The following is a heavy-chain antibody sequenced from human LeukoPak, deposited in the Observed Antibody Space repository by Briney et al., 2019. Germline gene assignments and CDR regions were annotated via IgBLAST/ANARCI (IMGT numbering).Heavy chain of an antibody. V-gene: IGHV3-15*01. Sequence: KSGGSLRLSCAASGLTFSNVWMSWVRQAPGKGLEWVGRIKRKSDGGTTDYAAPVKGRFTISRDDSKNTLYLQMNSLKSEDTAVYYCTTELDVRPNHYWGQGTLVTVSS. CDR1: GLTFSNVW. D-gene: IGHD1-14*01. CDR2: IKRKSDGGTT. J-gene: IGHJ4*02. CDR3: TTELDVRPNHY.